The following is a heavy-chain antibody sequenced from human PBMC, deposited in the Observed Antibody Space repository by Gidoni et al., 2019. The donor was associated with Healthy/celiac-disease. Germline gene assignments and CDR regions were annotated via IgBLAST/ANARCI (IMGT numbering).Heavy chain of an antibody. CDR3: ASLIVVVPSGMDV. CDR1: VYTFTGYY. Sequence: QVQLVQSGAEVQKPGASVKVSCKASVYTFTGYYMHWVRQAPGQGLVWMGRINPNSGGTNYAQKFQGRVTMTRDTSISTAYMELSRLRSDDTAVYYCASLIVVVPSGMDVWGQGTTVTVSS. V-gene: IGHV1-2*06. J-gene: IGHJ6*02. D-gene: IGHD3-22*01. CDR2: INPNSGGT.